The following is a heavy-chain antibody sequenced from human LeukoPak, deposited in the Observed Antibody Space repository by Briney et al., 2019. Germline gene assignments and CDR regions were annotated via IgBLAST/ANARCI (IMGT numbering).Heavy chain of an antibody. CDR2: INPSGGTT. J-gene: IGHJ4*02. D-gene: IGHD2-2*01. CDR1: GYTFTSYH. Sequence: ASVKVSCKASGYTFTSYHMHWVRQAPGQGLEWMGIINPSGGTTNYAQKFRGRVTMTRDTPISTAYMELSRLRSDDTAVYYCARDVGEYCSSTNCYASHYWGQGTLVTVSS. CDR3: ARDVGEYCSSTNCYASHY. V-gene: IGHV1-46*01.